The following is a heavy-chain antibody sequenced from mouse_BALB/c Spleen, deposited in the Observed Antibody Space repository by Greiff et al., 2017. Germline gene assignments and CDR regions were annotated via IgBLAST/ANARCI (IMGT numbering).Heavy chain of an antibody. J-gene: IGHJ4*01. V-gene: IGHV2-9*02. D-gene: IGHD2-12*01. CDR3: ASLRRTLYYAMDY. Sequence: VMLVESGPGLVAPSQSLSITCTVSGFSLTSYGVHWVRQPPGKGLEWLGVIWAGGSTNYNSALMSRLSISKDNSKSQVFLKMNSLQTDDTAMYYCASLRRTLYYAMDYWGQGTSVTVSS. CDR2: IWAGGST. CDR1: GFSLTSYG.